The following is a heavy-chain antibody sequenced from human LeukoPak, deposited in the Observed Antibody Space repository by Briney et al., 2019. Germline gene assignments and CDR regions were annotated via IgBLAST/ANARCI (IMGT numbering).Heavy chain of an antibody. CDR2: ISGSGGST. Sequence: PGGSLRLSWAASGFTFSSYAMSWVRQAPGKGLEWVSAISGSGGSTYYADSVKGRFTISRDNSKNTLYLQMNSLRAEDTDVYYCAKDPSTVTGFDYWGQGTLVTVSS. V-gene: IGHV3-23*01. J-gene: IGHJ4*02. CDR1: GFTFSSYA. CDR3: AKDPSTVTGFDY. D-gene: IGHD4-17*01.